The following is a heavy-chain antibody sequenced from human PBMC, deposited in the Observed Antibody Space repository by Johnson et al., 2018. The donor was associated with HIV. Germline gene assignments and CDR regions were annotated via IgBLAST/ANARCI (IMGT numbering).Heavy chain of an antibody. V-gene: IGHV3-30*14. CDR3: SRKRCGGDCYSWVDDAFDI. J-gene: IGHJ3*02. CDR2: ISYDGSNK. D-gene: IGHD2-21*02. CDR1: GFTFSSYA. Sequence: QVQLVESGGGVVQPGRSLRLSCAASGFTFSSYAMHWVRQAPGKGLEWVAVISYDGSNKYYADSVKGRFTISRDNSKNTLYLQMNRLRAADTAVYYCSRKRCGGDCYSWVDDAFDIWGQGTMVTVSS.